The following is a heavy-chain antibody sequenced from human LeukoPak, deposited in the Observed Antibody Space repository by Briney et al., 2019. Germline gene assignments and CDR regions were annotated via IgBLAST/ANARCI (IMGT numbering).Heavy chain of an antibody. J-gene: IGHJ4*02. CDR2: IWYDGTNK. Sequence: GGSLRLSYAASGFTLSSYGMHWVRQAPGKGLEWVALIWYDGTNKYYADSVKGRFTISRDNSKNTLYLQMNSLRDEDTAVYYCAKAFNSGYSYGTDYWGQGTLVTVSS. CDR1: GFTLSSYG. V-gene: IGHV3-33*06. CDR3: AKAFNSGYSYGTDY. D-gene: IGHD5-18*01.